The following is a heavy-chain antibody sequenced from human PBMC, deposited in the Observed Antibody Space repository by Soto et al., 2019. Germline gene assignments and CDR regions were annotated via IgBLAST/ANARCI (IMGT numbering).Heavy chain of an antibody. Sequence: SETLSLTCTVSGGSISSYYWSWIRQPPGKGLEWIGYIYYSGSTNYNPSLKSRVTISVDTSKNQFSLKLSSVTAADTAVYYCARDAGKYSGYDRFFDYWGQGTLVTVSS. J-gene: IGHJ4*02. CDR2: IYYSGST. CDR1: GGSISSYY. CDR3: ARDAGKYSGYDRFFDY. V-gene: IGHV4-59*01. D-gene: IGHD5-12*01.